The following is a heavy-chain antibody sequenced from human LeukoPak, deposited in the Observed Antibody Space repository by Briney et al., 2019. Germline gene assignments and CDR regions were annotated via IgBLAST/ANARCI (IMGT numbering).Heavy chain of an antibody. J-gene: IGHJ3*02. CDR2: ISTSSSYI. D-gene: IGHD3-16*01. CDR3: ARWGTRDSFDI. Sequence: GGSRRLSCAASGFTFSTYSMNWVRQAPGKGLEWVSSISTSSSYIYYADSVKGRFTISRDNAKNSLYLQLNSLRAEDTAVYYCARWGTRDSFDIWGQGTKVTVSS. V-gene: IGHV3-21*01. CDR1: GFTFSTYS.